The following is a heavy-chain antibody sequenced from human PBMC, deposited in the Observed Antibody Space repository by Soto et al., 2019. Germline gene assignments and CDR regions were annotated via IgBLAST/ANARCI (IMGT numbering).Heavy chain of an antibody. D-gene: IGHD3-22*01. CDR3: ARVPYYDSSGYYHFDY. J-gene: IGHJ4*02. V-gene: IGHV1-69*13. CDR2: IIPIFGTA. CDR1: GGTFSSYA. Sequence: SVKVSCKASGGTFSSYAISWVRQAPGQGLEWMGGIIPIFGTANYAQKFQGRVTITADESTSTAYMELSSLRSEDTAVYYCARVPYYDSSGYYHFDYWGQGTLVTVSS.